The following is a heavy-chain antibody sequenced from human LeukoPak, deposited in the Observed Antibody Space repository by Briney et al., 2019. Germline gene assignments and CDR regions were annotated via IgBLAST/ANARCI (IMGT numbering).Heavy chain of an antibody. CDR1: GYTFTSYA. Sequence: GASVKVSCKASGYTFTSYAMNWVRQAPGQGLEWMGWINTNTGNPTYAQGFTGRFVFSLDTSVSTAYLQISSPKAEDTAVYYCARRDFDWSENYDAFDIWGQGTMVTVSS. V-gene: IGHV7-4-1*02. CDR2: INTNTGNP. CDR3: ARRDFDWSENYDAFDI. D-gene: IGHD3-9*01. J-gene: IGHJ3*02.